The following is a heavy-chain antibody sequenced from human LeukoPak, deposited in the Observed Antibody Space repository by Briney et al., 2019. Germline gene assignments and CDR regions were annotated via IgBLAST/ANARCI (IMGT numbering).Heavy chain of an antibody. D-gene: IGHD3-10*01. Sequence: GGSLRLSCVASRFTVSNNYMSWVRQAPGKGLEWVSVIYSNGKAYYIDSVKGRFTISRDISQNTLFLQMNNLRAEDTAVYYCARDGSSGSLVLGHAFDIWGQGTMVTVSS. J-gene: IGHJ3*02. CDR2: IYSNGKA. V-gene: IGHV3-66*01. CDR1: RFTVSNNY. CDR3: ARDGSSGSLVLGHAFDI.